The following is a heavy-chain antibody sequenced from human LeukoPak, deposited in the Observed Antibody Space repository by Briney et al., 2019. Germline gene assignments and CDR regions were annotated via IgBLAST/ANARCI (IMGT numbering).Heavy chain of an antibody. Sequence: GGSLRLSCAASGFAFSDYYMSWIRQAPGKGLEWVSSISGSGSTIDYADSVKGRFTISRDNAKNSLYLQMSSLRAEDTALYYCARTGDYALKDWGQGTLVTVSS. CDR2: ISGSGSTI. V-gene: IGHV3-11*01. CDR3: ARTGDYALKD. J-gene: IGHJ4*02. D-gene: IGHD7-27*01. CDR1: GFAFSDYY.